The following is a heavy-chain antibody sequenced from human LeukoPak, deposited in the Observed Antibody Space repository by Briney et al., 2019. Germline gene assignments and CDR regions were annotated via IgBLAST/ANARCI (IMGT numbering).Heavy chain of an antibody. V-gene: IGHV4-34*01. CDR3: ARSRLWFGTIDY. D-gene: IGHD3-10*01. CDR1: GGSFSGYY. Sequence: SETLSLTCAVYGGSFSGYYWSWIRQPPGKGLEWNGEINHSGSTNYNPSLKSRVTISVDTSKNQFYLKLSSVTAADTAVYYCARSRLWFGTIDYWGQGTLVTVSS. CDR2: INHSGST. J-gene: IGHJ4*02.